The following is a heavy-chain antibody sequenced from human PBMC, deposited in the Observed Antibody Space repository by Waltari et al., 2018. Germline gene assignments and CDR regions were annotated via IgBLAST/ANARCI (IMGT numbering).Heavy chain of an antibody. D-gene: IGHD1-26*01. CDR3: ARADTSTSYFYYYMDV. Sequence: QVQLQESGPGLVKPSETLSLTCTVSGGSTSTYYWSWVRQSPGKGLEWIGYIHYSGSSVYNPSLRSRVAISLDTPNHQFSLRLRSVNAADAAIYYCARADTSTSYFYYYMDVWGKGTTVTVSS. V-gene: IGHV4-59*01. CDR1: GGSTSTYY. CDR2: IHYSGSS. J-gene: IGHJ6*03.